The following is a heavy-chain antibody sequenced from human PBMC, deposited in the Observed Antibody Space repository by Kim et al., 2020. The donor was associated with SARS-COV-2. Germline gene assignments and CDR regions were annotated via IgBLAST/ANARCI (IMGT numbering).Heavy chain of an antibody. CDR1: GFTFSSYA. Sequence: GGSLRLSCAASGFTFSSYAMHWVRQAPGKGLEWVAVISYDGSNKYYADSVKGRFTISRDNSKNTLYLQMNILRAEDTAVYYCARGSPTMIVVVMDYWGQGTLVTVSS. D-gene: IGHD3-22*01. CDR3: ARGSPTMIVVVMDY. J-gene: IGHJ4*02. CDR2: ISYDGSNK. V-gene: IGHV3-30-3*01.